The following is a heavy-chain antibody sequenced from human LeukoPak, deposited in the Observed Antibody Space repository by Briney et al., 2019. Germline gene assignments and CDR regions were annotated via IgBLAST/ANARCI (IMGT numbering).Heavy chain of an antibody. D-gene: IGHD3-10*01. CDR1: GFSFSNSS. J-gene: IGHJ4*02. CDR3: ARDHGSGTSDFDY. V-gene: IGHV3-33*08. Sequence: PGGSLRLSCAASGFSFSNSSMNWVRQAPGKGLEWVAVIWYDGSNKYYADSVRGRFTISRDNSKNTLYLQMNSLRAEDTAVYYCARDHGSGTSDFDYWGQGTLVTVSS. CDR2: IWYDGSNK.